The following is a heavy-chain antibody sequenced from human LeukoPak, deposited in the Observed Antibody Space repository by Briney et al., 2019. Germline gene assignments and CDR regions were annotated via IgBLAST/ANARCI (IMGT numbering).Heavy chain of an antibody. Sequence: SETLSLTCAVSGGSISSSNWWSWVRQPPGKGLEWIGEIYHSGSTNYNPSLKSRVTISVDKSKNQFSLKLSSVTAADTAVYYCARIEVATSPLRWVKSKYYFDYWGQGTLVTVSS. V-gene: IGHV4-4*02. CDR2: IYHSGST. CDR3: ARIEVATSPLRWVKSKYYFDY. D-gene: IGHD4-23*01. J-gene: IGHJ4*02. CDR1: GGSISSSNW.